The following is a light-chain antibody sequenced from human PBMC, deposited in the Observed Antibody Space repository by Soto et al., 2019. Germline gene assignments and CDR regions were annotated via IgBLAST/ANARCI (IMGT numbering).Light chain of an antibody. CDR1: SGHNSYA. J-gene: IGLJ2*01. Sequence: QSVLTQSPSASASLGASVKLTCTLSSGHNSYAIAWHQQQPERGPRYLMRLNSDGSHTKGDGIPDRFSGSSSGAERYLTISSLQSEDEADYYCQTWATGIVVFGGGTQLTVL. V-gene: IGLV4-69*01. CDR2: LNSDGSH. CDR3: QTWATGIVV.